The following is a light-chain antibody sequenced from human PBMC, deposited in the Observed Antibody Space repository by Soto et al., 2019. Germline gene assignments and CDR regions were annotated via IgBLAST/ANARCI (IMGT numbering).Light chain of an antibody. J-gene: IGKJ2*01. CDR1: QSVKNDY. CDR2: GIF. Sequence: ETVLTQLPATVSLSLGERATLYCRTAQSVKNDYLAWYQQKPVQAPRLLVYGIFNRATGVPARFSVSGSGTDFTLTISGLEPVDSAVYYCQHYVGSPLIFGQGTK. CDR3: QHYVGSPLI. V-gene: IGKV3-20*01.